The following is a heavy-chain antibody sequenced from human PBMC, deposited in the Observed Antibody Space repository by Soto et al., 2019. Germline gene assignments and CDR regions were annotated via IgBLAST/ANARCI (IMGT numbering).Heavy chain of an antibody. D-gene: IGHD6-13*01. CDR3: AREAAAGYLNWFDP. V-gene: IGHV3-48*02. CDR1: GFTFSSYS. Sequence: EVQLVESGGGLVQPGGSLRLSCAASGFTFSSYSMNWVRQAPGKGLEWVSYISSSSSTIYYADSVKGRFTISRDNAKNSLYLQMNSLRDEDTAVYYCAREAAAGYLNWFDPGGQGTLVTVSS. CDR2: ISSSSSTI. J-gene: IGHJ5*02.